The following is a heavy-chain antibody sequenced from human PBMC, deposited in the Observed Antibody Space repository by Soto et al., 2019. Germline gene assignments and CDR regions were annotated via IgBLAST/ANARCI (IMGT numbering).Heavy chain of an antibody. D-gene: IGHD6-19*01. CDR1: GGTFSSYA. V-gene: IGHV1-69*12. CDR3: ARGGTVAVAGRFDY. CDR2: IIPIFGTA. Sequence: QVQLVQSGAEVKKPGSSVKVSCKASGGTFSSYAISWVRQAPGQGLEWMGGIIPIFGTANYAQKFQGRVTXXAXEXRSTAYMGLRSLGSEGTAVYYCARGGTVAVAGRFDYGGQGTLVTVSS. J-gene: IGHJ4*02.